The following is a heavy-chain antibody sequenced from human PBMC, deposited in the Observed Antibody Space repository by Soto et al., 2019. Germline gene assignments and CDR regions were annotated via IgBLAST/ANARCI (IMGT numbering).Heavy chain of an antibody. CDR1: GGSISSYY. V-gene: IGHV4-59*01. J-gene: IGHJ4*02. D-gene: IGHD6-25*01. Sequence: PSETLSLTCIVSGGSISSYYWSWIRQPPGKGLEWIGYIYYSGTTNYSPSLKSRVTISVDTSKNQFSLKLSSVTAADTAVYYCAGRGPPNYFDYRGQGTLVTVSS. CDR3: AGRGPPNYFDY. CDR2: IYYSGTT.